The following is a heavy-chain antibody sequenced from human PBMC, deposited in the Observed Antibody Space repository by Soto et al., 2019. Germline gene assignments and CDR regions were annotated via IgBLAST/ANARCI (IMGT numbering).Heavy chain of an antibody. J-gene: IGHJ3*02. V-gene: IGHV4-31*03. CDR1: GGSISSGGYY. CDR2: IYYSVST. CDR3: ERDYKTSYSKWGHDAFDI. Sequence: SETLSLTCTVSGGSISSGGYYCRWIRQHPGKGLEWIGYIYYSVSTYYNPSLKSRVTISVDTSKNQFSLKLSSVTAADTAVYYCERDYKTSYSKWGHDAFDIWGQGTLVTVSS. D-gene: IGHD1-26*01.